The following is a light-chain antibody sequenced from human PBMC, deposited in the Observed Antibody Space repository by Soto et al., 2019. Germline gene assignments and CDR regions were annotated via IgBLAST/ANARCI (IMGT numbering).Light chain of an antibody. CDR1: SSVFGNYNL. CDR3: CSYAGSLTYYV. Sequence: QSAPTQPAPLSGSPGQSIALSCPGTSSVFGNYNLVSWYQQHPGKAPQLIISEVNKRPSGVSDRFSGSKSGNTASLTISGLQAEDEADYYCCSYAGSLTYYVFGTGTKVTVL. V-gene: IGLV2-23*02. J-gene: IGLJ1*01. CDR2: EVN.